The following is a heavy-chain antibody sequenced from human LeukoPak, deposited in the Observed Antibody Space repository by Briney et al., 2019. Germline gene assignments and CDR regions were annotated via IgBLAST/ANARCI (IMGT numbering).Heavy chain of an antibody. V-gene: IGHV3-7*01. CDR1: GFTFSNYW. J-gene: IGHJ4*02. CDR2: INHDGSLK. Sequence: GGSLRLSCAASGFTFSNYWMSWVRQAPGKGLEGVANINHDGSLKYYVDSVKGRFTISRDNAKKSLYLQMNSLRAEDTAVYYCARGYVAGQHFDSWGQGTLVTVS. CDR3: ARGYVAGQHFDS. D-gene: IGHD6-19*01.